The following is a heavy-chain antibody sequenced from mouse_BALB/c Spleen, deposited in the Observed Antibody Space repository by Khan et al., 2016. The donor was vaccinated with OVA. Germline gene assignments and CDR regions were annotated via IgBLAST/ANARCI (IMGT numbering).Heavy chain of an antibody. CDR3: ARSTYRYAFAY. CDR1: GHSITRGY. CDR2: IIYTGNT. D-gene: IGHD2-14*01. V-gene: IGHV3-8*02. J-gene: IGHJ3*01. Sequence: VELVESGPSLVKPSQTLSLTCSVTGHSITRGYRSWIRKFPGNKLEYMGYIIYTGNTYYNPSLKSRIPITRHTSKNQYYLQLNSVTTEDTDTYYCARSTYRYAFAYWGQGTLVTVSA.